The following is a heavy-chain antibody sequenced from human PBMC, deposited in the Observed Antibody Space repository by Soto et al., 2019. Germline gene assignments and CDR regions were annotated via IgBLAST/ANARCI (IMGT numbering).Heavy chain of an antibody. D-gene: IGHD4-17*01. J-gene: IGHJ4*02. CDR1: GYEFERFP. Sequence: QGQLVQSGGEVKRPGATVKGSCQAPGYEFERFPISWVRQARGQGLEWMGMISPYSGSRYYAEKFQGRVTMTTDTSTSTAYMELRSLTSDDTAVYFCAREQYEFGDLYYVDYWGQGTLVTVSS. CDR3: AREQYEFGDLYYVDY. V-gene: IGHV1-18*04. CDR2: ISPYSGSR.